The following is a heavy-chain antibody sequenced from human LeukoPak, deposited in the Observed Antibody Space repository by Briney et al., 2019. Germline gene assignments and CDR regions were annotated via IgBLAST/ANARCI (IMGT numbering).Heavy chain of an antibody. V-gene: IGHV1-69*05. J-gene: IGHJ4*02. CDR2: IIPIFGTA. CDR1: GGTFSSYA. Sequence: GASVKVSCKASGGTFSSYAISWVRQAPGQGLEWMGGIIPIFGTANYAQKFQGRVTMTRDMSTSTVYMELSSLRSEDTAVYYCARDSRKAAGVDYWGQGTLVTVSS. D-gene: IGHD6-13*01. CDR3: ARDSRKAAGVDY.